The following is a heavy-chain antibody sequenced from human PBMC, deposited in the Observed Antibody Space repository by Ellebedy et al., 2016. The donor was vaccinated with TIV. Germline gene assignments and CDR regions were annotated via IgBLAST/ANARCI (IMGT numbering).Heavy chain of an antibody. CDR3: ARGGLVMTTVTTRPVDW. CDR1: GFTFSAYA. Sequence: PGGSLRLSCAASGFTFSAYAMHWVRHAPGKGLDWLAILSYDGGSKYYADSVKGRFTISRDNSNNTLYLQMNSLRPEDTAVYYCARGGLVMTTVTTRPVDWWGQGTLVTVSS. J-gene: IGHJ4*02. V-gene: IGHV3-30-3*01. D-gene: IGHD4-11*01. CDR2: LSYDGGSK.